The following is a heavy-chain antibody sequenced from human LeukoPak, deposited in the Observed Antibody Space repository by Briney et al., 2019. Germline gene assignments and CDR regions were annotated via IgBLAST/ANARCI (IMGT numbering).Heavy chain of an antibody. D-gene: IGHD2-8*01. Sequence: GGSLRLSCAASGFTFSSYAMHWVRQAPGKGLEWVAVISYDGSNKYYADSVKGRFTISRDNSKNTLYLQMNSLRAEDTAVYYCARSHGYCTNGVCEGFFDYWGQGTLVTVSS. CDR2: ISYDGSNK. V-gene: IGHV3-30-3*01. CDR1: GFTFSSYA. J-gene: IGHJ4*02. CDR3: ARSHGYCTNGVCEGFFDY.